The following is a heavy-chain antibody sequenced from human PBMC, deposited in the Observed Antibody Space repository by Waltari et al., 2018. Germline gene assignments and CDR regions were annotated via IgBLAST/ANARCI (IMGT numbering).Heavy chain of an antibody. CDR3: ERGGWELLPYFDY. CDR1: GGSISSGGYY. V-gene: IGHV4-31*03. Sequence: QVQLQESGPGLVKPSQTLSLTCPVSGGSISSGGYYWSWIRQHPGKGLEWIGYIYYSGSTYYNPTLKRRVTISVDTSKNQASRKLSYGTAADTAVYYCERGGWELLPYFDYWGQGTLVTVSS. D-gene: IGHD1-26*01. CDR2: IYYSGST. J-gene: IGHJ4*02.